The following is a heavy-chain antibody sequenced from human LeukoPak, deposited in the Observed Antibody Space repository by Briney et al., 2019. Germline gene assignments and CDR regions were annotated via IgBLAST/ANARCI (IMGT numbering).Heavy chain of an antibody. CDR2: IKQDGSEK. D-gene: IGHD3-3*01. CDR1: GFTFSSYW. Sequence: GGSLRLSCAASGFTFSSYWMSWVHQAPGKGLEWVANIKQDGSEKYYVDSVKGRFTISRHNAKNSLYLQMNSLRAEDTAVYYCARMYYDFWSAPEYYFDYWGQGTLVTVSS. CDR3: ARMYYDFWSAPEYYFDY. V-gene: IGHV3-7*01. J-gene: IGHJ4*02.